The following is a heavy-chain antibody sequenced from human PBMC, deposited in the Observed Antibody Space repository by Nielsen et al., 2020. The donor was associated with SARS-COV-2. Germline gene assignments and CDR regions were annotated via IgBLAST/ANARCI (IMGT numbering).Heavy chain of an antibody. CDR2: ISYDGSNK. CDR1: GFTFSSYG. J-gene: IGHJ6*02. CDR3: AKTRLPV. Sequence: GESLKISCAASGFTFSSYGMHWVRQAPGKGLEWVAVISYDGSNKYYADSVKGRFTISRDNSKNTLYLQMNSLRAEDTAVYYCAKTRLPVWGQGTTVTVSS. V-gene: IGHV3-30*18.